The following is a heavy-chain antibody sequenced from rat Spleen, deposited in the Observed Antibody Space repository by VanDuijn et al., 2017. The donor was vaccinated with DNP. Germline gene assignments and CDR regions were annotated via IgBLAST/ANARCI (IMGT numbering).Heavy chain of an antibody. Sequence: EVKLVESGGGLVQPGKSLKLSCAASGFNFNDNWMGLVRQAPGKGLEWIGEINKESGTIISSPSLKDKFTISRDNAQNTLYLQMNKLGSEDTAIYHCAKGPNYGGYSDFFDYWGQGVMVTVSS. CDR2: INKESGTI. CDR1: GFNFNDNW. V-gene: IGHV4-2*01. D-gene: IGHD1-11*01. J-gene: IGHJ2*01. CDR3: AKGPNYGGYSDFFDY.